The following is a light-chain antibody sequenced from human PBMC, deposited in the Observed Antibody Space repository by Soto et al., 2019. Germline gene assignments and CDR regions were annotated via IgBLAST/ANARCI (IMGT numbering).Light chain of an antibody. Sequence: AIQITHSPSALSASVVERVTITFRASQGIRNDLGWYQQKPGKAPKLLIYAASSLQSGVPSRFSGSGSGTDFTLTISSLQPEDFATYYCLQDYNYPRKFGQGTKVDIK. CDR2: AAS. CDR3: LQDYNYPRK. CDR1: QGIRND. V-gene: IGKV1-6*01. J-gene: IGKJ1*01.